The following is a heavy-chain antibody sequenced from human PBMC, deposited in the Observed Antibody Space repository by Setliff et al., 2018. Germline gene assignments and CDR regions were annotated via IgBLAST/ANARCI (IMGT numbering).Heavy chain of an antibody. D-gene: IGHD1-26*01. V-gene: IGHV3-48*04. CDR1: GFTFSGSA. Sequence: PGGSLRLSCAVSGFTFSGSAVHWVRQASGKGLEWVSYISSSSSTIYYADSVKGRFTISRDNAKNSLYLQMNSLRAKDTAVYYCARDRVGATTRGRKNWAPFDAFDIWGQGTMVTVSS. J-gene: IGHJ3*02. CDR2: ISSSSSTI. CDR3: ARDRVGATTRGRKNWAPFDAFDI.